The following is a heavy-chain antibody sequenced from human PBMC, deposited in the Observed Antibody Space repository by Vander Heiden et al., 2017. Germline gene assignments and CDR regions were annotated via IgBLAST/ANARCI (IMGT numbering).Heavy chain of an antibody. J-gene: IGHJ4*02. Sequence: EVQLVESRGGLVQPGRSLRLSCTAYGFTFADYSMSWFRQAPGKGLEWVVFCRKKSLGGTTEYAPSVKGRFTLSRDDSKSTAYLQMDSLSTEDTGIYYCSRDSTLARGGVLDYWGQGTLVTVSS. D-gene: IGHD3-16*01. CDR3: SRDSTLARGGVLDY. CDR2: CRKKSLGGTT. V-gene: IGHV3-49*03. CDR1: GFTFADYS.